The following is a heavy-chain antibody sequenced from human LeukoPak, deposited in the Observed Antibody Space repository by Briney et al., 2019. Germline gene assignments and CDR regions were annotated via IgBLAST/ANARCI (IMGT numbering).Heavy chain of an antibody. D-gene: IGHD3-16*01. CDR1: GYNFVGYA. Sequence: ASVKVSCKASGYNFVGYAIYWVRQAPGQRLEWMGWINGGDGNKKYSEKFQGRVTITRDTSASTVYMELSSLRSEDTAVYHCARDFLGLRGMDVWGKGTTVTVSS. V-gene: IGHV1-3*01. CDR3: ARDFLGLRGMDV. CDR2: INGGDGNK. J-gene: IGHJ6*04.